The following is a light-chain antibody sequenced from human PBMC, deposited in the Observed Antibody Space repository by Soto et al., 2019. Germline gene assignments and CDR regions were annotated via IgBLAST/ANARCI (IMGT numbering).Light chain of an antibody. CDR1: QTVESY. CDR3: EQCYSTPYT. Sequence: DIQMTQSPSSLSASIGDRVTITCRASQTVESYLNWYQHKPGKAPQLLISGATTLRGGVPSRCSGSASGPDFTLTISSLQPEDVATYYCEQCYSTPYTFGQGTKL. J-gene: IGKJ2*01. V-gene: IGKV1-39*01. CDR2: GAT.